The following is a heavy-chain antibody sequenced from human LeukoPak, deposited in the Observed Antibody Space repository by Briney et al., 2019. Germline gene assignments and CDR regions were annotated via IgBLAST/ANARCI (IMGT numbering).Heavy chain of an antibody. CDR1: GFTFSSYG. J-gene: IGHJ4*02. CDR2: ISYDGSNK. CDR3: ARNSDGEAVLFDY. Sequence: GGSLRLSCAASGFTFSSYGMHWVRQAPGKGLEWVAVISYDGSNKYYADSVKGRFTISRDNSKNTLYLQMNSLRAEDTAVYYCARNSDGEAVLFDYWGQGTLVTVSS. D-gene: IGHD2-21*01. V-gene: IGHV3-30*03.